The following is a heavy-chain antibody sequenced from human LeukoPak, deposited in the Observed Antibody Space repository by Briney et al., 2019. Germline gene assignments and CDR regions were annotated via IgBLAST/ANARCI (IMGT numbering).Heavy chain of an antibody. J-gene: IGHJ5*02. Sequence: SETLSLTCTVSGGSISSYYWSWIRQPPGKGLEWIGYIYTSGSTNYNPSLKSRVTISVDTSKNQFSLKLSSVTAADTAVYYRARSEITYNWFDPWGQGTLVTVSS. V-gene: IGHV4-4*09. CDR2: IYTSGST. CDR1: GGSISSYY. D-gene: IGHD3-10*01. CDR3: ARSEITYNWFDP.